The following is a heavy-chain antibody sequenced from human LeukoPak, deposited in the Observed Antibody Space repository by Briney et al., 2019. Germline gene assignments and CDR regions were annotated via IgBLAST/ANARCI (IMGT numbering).Heavy chain of an antibody. Sequence: ASVKVSCKASGYTFTSYGISWVRQAPGQGLEWMGWISAYNGNTNYAQKLQGRVTMTTDTSTSTAYMELSSLRSEDTAVYYCARSPYDILTGYYNRYFDYWGQGTLVTVSS. CDR1: GYTFTSYG. D-gene: IGHD3-9*01. CDR3: ARSPYDILTGYYNRYFDY. CDR2: ISAYNGNT. V-gene: IGHV1-18*01. J-gene: IGHJ4*02.